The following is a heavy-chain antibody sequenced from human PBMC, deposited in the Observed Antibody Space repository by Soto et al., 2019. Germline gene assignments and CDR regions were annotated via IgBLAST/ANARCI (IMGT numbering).Heavy chain of an antibody. V-gene: IGHV1-18*01. Sequence: QVQLVQSGGEVKKPGSSVKVSCNTSGYPFVSYGIAWVRQAPGQGLDWMGWINVYSGNTDYAQKFRDRITVTTDTYTSTDSMELRGLRSDDRGVYYCARPKDSSMYFWGQGTGLTVSS. CDR3: ARPKDSSMYF. CDR1: GYPFVSYG. CDR2: INVYSGNT. J-gene: IGHJ6*02.